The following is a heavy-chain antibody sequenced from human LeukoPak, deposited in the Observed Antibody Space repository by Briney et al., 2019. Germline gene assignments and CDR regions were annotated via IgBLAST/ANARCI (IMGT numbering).Heavy chain of an antibody. CDR1: GDSLSSGDYY. D-gene: IGHD3-10*01. CDR2: IYYSGST. J-gene: IGHJ4*02. CDR3: ARGKPLAYLGFDY. V-gene: IGHV4-30-4*01. Sequence: PSETLSLTCTVSGDSLSSGDYYWSWIRQPPGKGLEWIGYIYYSGSTYYNPSLKSRVTISVDTSKNQFSLKLSSVTAADTAVYYCARGKPLAYLGFDYWGQGTLVTVSS.